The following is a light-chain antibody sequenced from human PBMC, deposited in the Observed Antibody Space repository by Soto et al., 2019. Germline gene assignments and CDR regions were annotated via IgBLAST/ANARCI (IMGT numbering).Light chain of an antibody. CDR2: DVN. CDR1: SSDIGIYNY. CDR3: QSYDSSLRGV. Sequence: QSALTQSRSVSGSPGQSVTISCSGSSSDIGIYNYVSWYQHHPGKVPKVLIYDVNKRPSGVPYRISGSKSGTSASLAISGLQAEDEASYYCQSYDSSLRGVFGGGTKLTVL. J-gene: IGLJ2*01. V-gene: IGLV2-11*01.